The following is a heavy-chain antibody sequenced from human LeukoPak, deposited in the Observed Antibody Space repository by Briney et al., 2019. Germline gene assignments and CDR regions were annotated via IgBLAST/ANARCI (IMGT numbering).Heavy chain of an antibody. CDR3: TKVRLSNLYYYYGMDV. J-gene: IGHJ6*02. Sequence: GGSLRLSCAVSGLTFRSYAMHWVRQAPGKGLEWLSAISSGGGTTCYADSVKGRFTISRDNSRNTLYLQMNSLRVADTAVYFCTKVRLSNLYYYYGMDVWGQGTTVTVSS. V-gene: IGHV3-23*01. D-gene: IGHD2-21*02. CDR1: GLTFRSYA. CDR2: ISSGGGTT.